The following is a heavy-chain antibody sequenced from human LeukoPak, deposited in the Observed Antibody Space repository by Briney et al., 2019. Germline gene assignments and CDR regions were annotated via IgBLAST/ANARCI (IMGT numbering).Heavy chain of an antibody. CDR1: GGSISNYY. CDR3: ARVNYDSSGYNFDY. D-gene: IGHD3-22*01. J-gene: IGHJ4*02. Sequence: SEALSLTCTVSGGSISNYYWNWIRQPPGKGLEWIGYIYRSGSTTYNPSLKSRVTISVDTSKNQFSLKLSSVTAADTAVYYCARVNYDSSGYNFDYWGQGTLVTVSS. CDR2: IYRSGST. V-gene: IGHV4-59*01.